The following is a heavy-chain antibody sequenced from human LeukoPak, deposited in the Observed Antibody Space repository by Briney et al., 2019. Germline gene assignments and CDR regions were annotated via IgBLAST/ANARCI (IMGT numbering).Heavy chain of an antibody. CDR3: ATRYASGPIADY. CDR2: ITWNGGTI. CDR1: GFIDDFA. V-gene: IGHV3-9*01. J-gene: IGHJ4*02. D-gene: IGHD3-16*01. Sequence: GRSLRLSCAASGFIDDFAMHGVRQAPGKGLEWVSGITWNGGTIDYADSVKGRFTISRDNAKNSLYLQMNSLRAEDTALYYCATRYASGPIADYWGQGTMVTVSS.